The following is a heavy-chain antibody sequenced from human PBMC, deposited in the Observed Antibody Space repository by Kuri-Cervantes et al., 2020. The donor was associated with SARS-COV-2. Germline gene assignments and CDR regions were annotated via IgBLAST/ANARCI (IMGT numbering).Heavy chain of an antibody. Sequence: LSLTCAASGFTFSSYWMHWVRQAPGKGLVWVSRINSDGSSTSYADSVKGRFTISRDNAKNTLYLQMNSLRAGDTAVYYCARDPVTLGYYYYYGMDVWGQGTTVTVSS. CDR3: ARDPVTLGYYYYYGMDV. J-gene: IGHJ6*02. CDR1: GFTFSSYW. CDR2: INSDGSST. V-gene: IGHV3-74*01. D-gene: IGHD4-23*01.